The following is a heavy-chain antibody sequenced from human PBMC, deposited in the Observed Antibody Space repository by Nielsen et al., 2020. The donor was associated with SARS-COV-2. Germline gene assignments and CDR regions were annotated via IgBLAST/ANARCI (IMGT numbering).Heavy chain of an antibody. CDR1: GGSIRNTYWG. CDR2: IDWDDDK. CDR3: ARTYYGGNSAFFDY. J-gene: IGHJ4*02. V-gene: IGHV2-70*11. D-gene: IGHD4-23*01. Sequence: LRLSCAVSGGSIRNTYWGWIRQPPGKALEWLARIDWDDDKYYSTSLKTRLTISKDTSKNQVVLTMTNMDPVDTATYYCARTYYGGNSAFFDYWGQGTLVTVSS.